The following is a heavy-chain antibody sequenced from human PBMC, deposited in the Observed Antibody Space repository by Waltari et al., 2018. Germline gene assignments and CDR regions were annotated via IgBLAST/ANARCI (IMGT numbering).Heavy chain of an antibody. D-gene: IGHD5-18*01. CDR1: GFTVSSNY. V-gene: IGHV3-66*02. J-gene: IGHJ5*02. Sequence: EVQLVESGGGLVQPGGSLRLSCAASGFTVSSNYMSWVRQAPGKGLEWVAVIYNGGSTYYADSVKGRFTISRDNSKNTLYLQMNSLRAEDTAVYYCARANVDTAMVKGGWFDPWGQGTLVTVSS. CDR2: IYNGGST. CDR3: ARANVDTAMVKGGWFDP.